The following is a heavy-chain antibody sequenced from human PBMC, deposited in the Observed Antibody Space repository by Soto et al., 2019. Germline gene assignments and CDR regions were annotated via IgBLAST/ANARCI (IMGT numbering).Heavy chain of an antibody. Sequence: QVRLVQSGAVVRKPGASVKVSCRGSGYTFGNFGISWLREAPGQGLEWMGWISAYNGNTHYAPRLQGRVTLTTDTSRSTGYMELRSLTPDDTAVYFCARDVPATAAFLWDFWGQGTLVTVSS. CDR3: ARDVPATAAFLWDF. V-gene: IGHV1-18*04. CDR1: GYTFGNFG. D-gene: IGHD3-3*02. CDR2: ISAYNGNT. J-gene: IGHJ4*02.